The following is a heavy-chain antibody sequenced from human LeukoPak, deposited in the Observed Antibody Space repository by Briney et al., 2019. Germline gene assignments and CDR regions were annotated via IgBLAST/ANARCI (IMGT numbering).Heavy chain of an antibody. CDR3: APRRTSLAFDP. Sequence: GGSLRLSCAASGFSFSTYAMTWVRQAPGKGLERVSVIGHTGVDTYYADSVKGRFTISRDNSKNMLYLQMNSLRDEDTAVYYCAPRRTSLAFDPWGQGTLVTVSS. V-gene: IGHV3-23*01. J-gene: IGHJ5*02. CDR1: GFSFSTYA. CDR2: IGHTGVDT.